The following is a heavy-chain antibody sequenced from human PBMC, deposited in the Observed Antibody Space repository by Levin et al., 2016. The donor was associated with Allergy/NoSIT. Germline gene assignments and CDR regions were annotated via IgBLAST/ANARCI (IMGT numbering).Heavy chain of an antibody. D-gene: IGHD7-27*01. J-gene: IGHJ4*02. CDR3: AKDTLTGEFDY. V-gene: IGHV3-74*01. CDR2: INSDGSST. CDR1: GFTFSSYW. Sequence: LSLTCAASGFTFSSYWMHWVRQAPGKGLVWVSRINSDGSSTSYADSVKGRFTISRDNAKNTLYLQMNSLRTEDTALYYCAKDTLTGEFDYWGQGTLVTVSS.